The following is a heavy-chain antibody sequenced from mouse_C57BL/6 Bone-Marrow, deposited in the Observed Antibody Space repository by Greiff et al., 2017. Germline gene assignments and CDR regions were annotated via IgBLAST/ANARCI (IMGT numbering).Heavy chain of an antibody. Sequence: VQLKQSGPELVKPGASVKMSCKASGYTFTDYNMHWVKQSHGKSLEWIGYINPNNGGTSYNQKFKGKATLTVNKSSSTAYMELRSLISEYSAVYYCANHLLWLRRYYYAMDYWGQGTSVTVSS. V-gene: IGHV1-22*01. D-gene: IGHD2-2*01. CDR3: ANHLLWLRRYYYAMDY. CDR1: GYTFTDYN. J-gene: IGHJ4*01. CDR2: INPNNGGT.